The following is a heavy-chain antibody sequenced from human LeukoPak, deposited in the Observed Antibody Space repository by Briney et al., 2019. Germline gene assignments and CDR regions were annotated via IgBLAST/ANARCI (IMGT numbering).Heavy chain of an antibody. J-gene: IGHJ3*02. CDR3: ARVPAALRYYGSGDAFAI. Sequence: SETLSLTCTVSGGSISSYYWSWIRQPAGKGLEWIGRIYTSGSTNYNPSLKSRVTMSVDTSKNQFSLKLSSVTAADTAVYYCARVPAALRYYGSGDAFAIWGQGTMVTVSS. CDR2: IYTSGST. V-gene: IGHV4-4*07. D-gene: IGHD3-10*01. CDR1: GGSISSYY.